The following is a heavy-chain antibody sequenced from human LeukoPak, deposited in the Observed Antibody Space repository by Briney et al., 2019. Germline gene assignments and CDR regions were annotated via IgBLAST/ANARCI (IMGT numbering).Heavy chain of an antibody. Sequence: GGSLRLSCAASGFTFSGSAMHWVRQASGKGLEWVGRIRSKANSYATAYAASVKGRFTISRDNAKNSLYLQMNSLRAEDTAVYYCARGHYDLDYWGQGTLVTVSS. J-gene: IGHJ4*02. D-gene: IGHD3-22*01. CDR1: GFTFSGSA. CDR3: ARGHYDLDY. CDR2: IRSKANSYAT. V-gene: IGHV3-73*01.